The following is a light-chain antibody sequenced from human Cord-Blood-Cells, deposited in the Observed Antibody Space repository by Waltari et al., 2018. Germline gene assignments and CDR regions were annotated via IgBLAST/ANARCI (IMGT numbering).Light chain of an antibody. CDR1: SSDVGSYNL. J-gene: IGLJ2*01. V-gene: IGLV2-23*03. Sequence: QSALTQPASVSGSPGQSITISCTGTSSDVGSYNLFSCSPQHPGKAPKLMTYEGSKRPSGVSNRFSGSKSGNTASLTIYGLQAEDEADYYCCSYAGSSTFLVFGGGTKLTVL. CDR2: EGS. CDR3: CSYAGSSTFLV.